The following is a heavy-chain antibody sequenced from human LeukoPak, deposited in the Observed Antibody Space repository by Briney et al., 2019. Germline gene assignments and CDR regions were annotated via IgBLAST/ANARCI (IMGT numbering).Heavy chain of an antibody. Sequence: SSETLSLTCAVYGGSLSGYYWSWIRQPPGKGLEWIGEINHSGSTNYNPSLKSRVTISVDTSKNQFSLKLSSVTAADTAVYYCARGDYDILTGYPVGWFDPWGQGTLVTVSP. CDR3: ARGDYDILTGYPVGWFDP. J-gene: IGHJ5*02. V-gene: IGHV4-34*01. CDR1: GGSLSGYY. CDR2: INHSGST. D-gene: IGHD3-9*01.